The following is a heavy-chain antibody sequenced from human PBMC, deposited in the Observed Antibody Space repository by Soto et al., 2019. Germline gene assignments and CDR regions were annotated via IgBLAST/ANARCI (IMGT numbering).Heavy chain of an antibody. CDR3: TTDPGWNYDPRYYHYGMDV. CDR1: GFTFSNAW. D-gene: IGHD1-7*01. V-gene: IGHV3-15*01. CDR2: IKSKTDGGTT. Sequence: EVQLVESGGGLVKPGGSLRLSCAASGFTFSNAWMSWVRQAPGKGLEWVGRIKSKTDGGTTDYAAPVKGRFTISRDDSKNTLYLQMNSLKTEDTAVYYCTTDPGWNYDPRYYHYGMDVWGQGTTVTVSS. J-gene: IGHJ6*02.